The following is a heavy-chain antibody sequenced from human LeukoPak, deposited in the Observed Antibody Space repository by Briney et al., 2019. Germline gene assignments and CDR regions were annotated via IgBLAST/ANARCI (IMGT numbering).Heavy chain of an antibody. J-gene: IGHJ4*02. V-gene: IGHV4-34*01. CDR1: GASFSGYY. D-gene: IGHD6-19*01. CDR2: INHSGST. CDR3: ARAGRSGGNFVLDY. Sequence: PSETLSLTCAVYGASFSGYYWNWIRQTPDKGLEWIGEINHSGSTNYKPPLKSRVTMSVDTSKNQFSLKVTSVTVADTAVYYCARAGRSGGNFVLDYWGQGTLVTVSS.